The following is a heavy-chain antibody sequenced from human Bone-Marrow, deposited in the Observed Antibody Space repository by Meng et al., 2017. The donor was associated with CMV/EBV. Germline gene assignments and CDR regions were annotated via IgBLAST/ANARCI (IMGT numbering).Heavy chain of an antibody. D-gene: IGHD2-21*01. CDR2: IYYSGST. J-gene: IGHJ4*02. V-gene: IGHV4-59*01. CDR3: ARYCGGDCYSHSFDY. Sequence: GSLRLSCTVSGGSTSSYYWSWIRQPPGKGLEWIGYIYYSGSTNYNPSLKSRVTISVDTSKNQFSLKLTSMTAADTAVYFCARYCGGDCYSHSFDYCGQ. CDR1: GGSTSSYY.